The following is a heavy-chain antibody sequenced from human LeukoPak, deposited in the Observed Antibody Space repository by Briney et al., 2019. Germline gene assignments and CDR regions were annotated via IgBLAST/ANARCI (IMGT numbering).Heavy chain of an antibody. CDR2: INHSGST. V-gene: IGHV4-34*01. D-gene: IGHD2-15*01. J-gene: IGHJ3*01. Sequence: SETVSLTCAVYGGSFSGYYWSWIRQPPGKGLEWIGEINHSGSTNYNPSLKSRVTISVDTSKNQFSLQLSSVTPEDTAVYYCARGYCSGGPCVGDDFWGQGTMVTVSS. CDR1: GGSFSGYY. CDR3: ARGYCSGGPCVGDDF.